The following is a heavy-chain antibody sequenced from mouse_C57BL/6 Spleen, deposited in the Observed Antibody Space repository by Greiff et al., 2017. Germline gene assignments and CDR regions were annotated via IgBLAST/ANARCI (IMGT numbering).Heavy chain of an antibody. J-gene: IGHJ2*01. V-gene: IGHV1-26*01. CDR2: INPNNGGT. CDR3: ARVPIYDGYYELYY. CDR1: GYTFTDYY. D-gene: IGHD2-3*01. Sequence: EVQLQQSGPELVKPGASVKISCKASGYTFTDYYMNWVKQSHGKSLEWIGDINPNNGGTSYNQKFKGKATLTVDKSSSTAYMELRSLTSEDSAVYYCARVPIYDGYYELYYWGQGTTLTVSS.